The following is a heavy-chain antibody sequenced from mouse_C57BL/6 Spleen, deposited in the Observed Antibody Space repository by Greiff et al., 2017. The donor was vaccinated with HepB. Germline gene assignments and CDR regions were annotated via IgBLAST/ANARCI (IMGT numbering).Heavy chain of an antibody. CDR3: ARARDYAMDY. J-gene: IGHJ4*01. V-gene: IGHV1-80*01. CDR1: GYAFSSYW. CDR2: IYPGDGDT. Sequence: VKLVESGAELVKPGASVKISCKASGYAFSSYWMNWVKQRPGKGLEWIGQIYPGDGDTNYNGKFKGKATLTADKSSSTAYMQLSSLTSEDSAVYFCARARDYAMDYWGQGTSVTVSS.